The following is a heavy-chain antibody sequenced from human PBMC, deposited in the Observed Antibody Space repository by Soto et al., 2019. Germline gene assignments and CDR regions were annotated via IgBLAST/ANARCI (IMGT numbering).Heavy chain of an antibody. Sequence: ASVKVSCKASGYTFTSYYMHWVRQAPGQGLEWMGIINPSGGSTSYAQKFQGRVTMTRDTSTSTVYMELSSLRSEDTAVYYCARDLVVAATPIGFDPWGQGTLVTVSS. D-gene: IGHD2-15*01. CDR3: ARDLVVAATPIGFDP. V-gene: IGHV1-46*01. J-gene: IGHJ5*02. CDR1: GYTFTSYY. CDR2: INPSGGST.